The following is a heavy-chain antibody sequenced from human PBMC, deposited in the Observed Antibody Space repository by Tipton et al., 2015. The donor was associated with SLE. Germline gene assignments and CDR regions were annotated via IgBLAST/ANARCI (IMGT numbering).Heavy chain of an antibody. CDR2: IYYSGST. D-gene: IGHD2-8*01. CDR1: GGSMNTNTYY. J-gene: IGHJ2*01. CDR3: ASPMLSNWYFDL. V-gene: IGHV4-39*01. Sequence: TLSLTCSVSGGSMNTNTYYWGWIRQPPGKGLEWIGSIYYSGSTYYNPSLKSRVTISVDTSKNQFSLKLSSVTAADTAVYYCASPMLSNWYFDLWGRGTLVTVSS.